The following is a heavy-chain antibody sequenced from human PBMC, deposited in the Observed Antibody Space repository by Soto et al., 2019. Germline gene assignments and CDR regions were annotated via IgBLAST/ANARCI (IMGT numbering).Heavy chain of an antibody. Sequence: GGSLRLSCAASGFTFSSYWMSWVRQAPCKGPERVANIKQDGSEKYYVDSVKGRFTISRDNAKNSLYLQMNSLRAEDTAVYYCARESTYYYDSSGLDPWGQGTQVTVSS. CDR1: GFTFSSYW. D-gene: IGHD3-22*01. CDR3: ARESTYYYDSSGLDP. V-gene: IGHV3-7*03. J-gene: IGHJ5*02. CDR2: IKQDGSEK.